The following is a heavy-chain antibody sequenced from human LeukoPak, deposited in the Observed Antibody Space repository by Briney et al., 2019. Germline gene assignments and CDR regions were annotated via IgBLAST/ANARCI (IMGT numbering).Heavy chain of an antibody. Sequence: GGSLRLSCAASGFIFRNYVVAWVRQAPGKGLEWVSQISNSGGSTYYADSVKGRFTISRDNSKNTLYLQMNSLRAEDTAVYYCAKEGLNIATRDFFDSWGQGTLVTVSS. D-gene: IGHD6-6*01. V-gene: IGHV3-23*01. CDR3: AKEGLNIATRDFFDS. CDR1: GFIFRNYV. CDR2: ISNSGGST. J-gene: IGHJ4*02.